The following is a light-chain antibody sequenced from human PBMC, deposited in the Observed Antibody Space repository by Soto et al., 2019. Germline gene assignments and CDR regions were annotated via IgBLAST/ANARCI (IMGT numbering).Light chain of an antibody. CDR1: SSNIGAGYD. J-gene: IGLJ2*01. CDR2: GNS. CDR3: QSYDSSLSGSVV. V-gene: IGLV1-40*01. Sequence: QAVVTQPPSVSGAPGPRVTISCTGSSSNIGAGYDVHWYQQLPGTAPKLLIYGNSNRPSGVPDRFSGSKSGTSASLAITGLQAEDEADYYCQSYDSSLSGSVVFGGGTKLTVL.